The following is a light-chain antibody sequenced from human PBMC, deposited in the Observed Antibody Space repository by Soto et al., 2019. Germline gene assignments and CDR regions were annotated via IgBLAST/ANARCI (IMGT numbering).Light chain of an antibody. CDR1: QSISSW. V-gene: IGKV1-5*03. CDR2: KAS. Sequence: DIQMTQSHSTLSVSVGDRVTITCRASQSISSWLAWYQHKPGKAPKVLIYKASSLKSGVPSRFSGSGSGTEFTLTITSLQPDDFAVYYCQQYNTDSRTFGQGTKVDIK. J-gene: IGKJ1*01. CDR3: QQYNTDSRT.